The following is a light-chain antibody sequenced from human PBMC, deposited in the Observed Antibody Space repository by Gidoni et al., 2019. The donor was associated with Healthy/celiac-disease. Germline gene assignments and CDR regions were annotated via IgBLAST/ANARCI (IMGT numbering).Light chain of an antibody. CDR1: NIGSNN. J-gene: IGLJ2*01. Sequence: SYELTQPLSVSVALGQPARIACGGNNIGSNNVHWYQQQQAPAPVLVIYRDSNRPSGIPERFSGSNSGNTATLTISRAQAGDEADYYCHVWDSSTVVVFGGGTKLTVL. CDR2: RDS. CDR3: HVWDSSTVVV. V-gene: IGLV3-9*01.